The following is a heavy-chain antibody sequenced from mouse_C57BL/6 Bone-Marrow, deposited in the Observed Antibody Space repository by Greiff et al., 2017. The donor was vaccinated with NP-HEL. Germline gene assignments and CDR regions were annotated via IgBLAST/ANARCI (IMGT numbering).Heavy chain of an antibody. Sequence: QVQLKQPGAELVRPGSSVKLSCKASGYTFTSYWMDWVKQRPGQGLEWIGNIYPSDGETHYNQKFKDKATLTVDKSSSTAYMQLSSLTSEDSAVYYDARGYDYSWFAYWGQGTLVTVSA. CDR2: IYPSDGET. J-gene: IGHJ3*01. CDR3: ARGYDYSWFAY. CDR1: GYTFTSYW. V-gene: IGHV1-61*01. D-gene: IGHD2-4*01.